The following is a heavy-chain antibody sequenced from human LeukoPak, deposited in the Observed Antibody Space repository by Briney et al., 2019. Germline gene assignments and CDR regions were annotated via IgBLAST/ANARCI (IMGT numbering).Heavy chain of an antibody. CDR2: IFYNGNT. CDR1: GGSTGGYF. Sequence: SETLSLTCTVSGGSTGGYFWSWLRQPPGKGLEWVGWIFYNGNTNYNSSLKSRLTMSVDASKNQFYLKLNSVTAADTAVYYCARYCSDHDGRHFEFWGQGILVTVSS. J-gene: IGHJ4*02. CDR3: ARYCSDHDGRHFEF. V-gene: IGHV4-59*01. D-gene: IGHD2-8*02.